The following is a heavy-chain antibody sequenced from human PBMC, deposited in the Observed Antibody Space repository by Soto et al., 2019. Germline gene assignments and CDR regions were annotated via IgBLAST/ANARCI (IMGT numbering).Heavy chain of an antibody. Sequence: GESLKISSKGSGYSFAGYWIGWVRQMPGKGLDWMGVIYPGDSDTRYSPSFHGQVTISADKSISTAYLQWSSLKASDTAMYFCARLPGVRGVFDGFNVWGQGTMVTVSS. J-gene: IGHJ3*01. CDR3: ARLPGVRGVFDGFNV. D-gene: IGHD3-10*01. V-gene: IGHV5-51*01. CDR1: GYSFAGYW. CDR2: IYPGDSDT.